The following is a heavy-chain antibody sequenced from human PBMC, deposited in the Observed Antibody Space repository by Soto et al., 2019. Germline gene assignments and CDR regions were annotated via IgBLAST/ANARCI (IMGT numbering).Heavy chain of an antibody. CDR3: ARDVHGYGDSNY. J-gene: IGHJ4*02. CDR2: VNPNDGGT. Sequence: QVQLVQSGAEVKNPGDSIKVSCKASGYTFTVYYIHWVRQAPGQGLEWVGLVNPNDGGTTYAQNLQDRVSVTRDTSTSTVYLELSSLRSEDTAVYYCARDVHGYGDSNYWGQGTLVTVSS. V-gene: IGHV1-46*04. D-gene: IGHD4-17*01. CDR1: GYTFTVYY.